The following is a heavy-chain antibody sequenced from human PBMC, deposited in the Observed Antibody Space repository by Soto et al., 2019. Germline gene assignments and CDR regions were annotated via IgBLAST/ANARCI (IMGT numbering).Heavy chain of an antibody. CDR1: GYSFTSYW. CDR3: ATLSVFSAALDV. D-gene: IGHD2-8*01. Sequence: EVQLVQSGAEVKKPGESLKISCKGSGYSFTSYWIGWVRQMPGKGLEWMGIIYPGDSDTRYSPSFQGQVTSSSDKSISTAYLQCNSLEACNTAMYYCATLSVFSAALDVWGQGTTVNGSS. CDR2: IYPGDSDT. J-gene: IGHJ6*02. V-gene: IGHV5-51*03.